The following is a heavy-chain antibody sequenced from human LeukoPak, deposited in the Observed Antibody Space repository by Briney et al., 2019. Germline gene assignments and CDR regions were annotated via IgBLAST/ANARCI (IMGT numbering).Heavy chain of an antibody. J-gene: IGHJ6*03. CDR3: ARGRQEISMILVVMTGVSYYLDV. Sequence: SETLSLTCAVYGGFFSGYYWTWIRQSPGKGLEWIGESNPSGSTYYNPSLKSRLTISRDTSKNQFSLRLSSVSAADTAVYYCARGRQEISMILVVMTGVSYYLDVWGIGTTVTVS. CDR1: GGFFSGYY. D-gene: IGHD3-22*01. CDR2: SNPSGST. V-gene: IGHV4-34*01.